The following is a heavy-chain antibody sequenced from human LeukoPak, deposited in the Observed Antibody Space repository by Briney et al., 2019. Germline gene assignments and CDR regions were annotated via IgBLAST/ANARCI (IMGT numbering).Heavy chain of an antibody. D-gene: IGHD4-17*01. CDR1: GGSIISFY. J-gene: IGHJ4*02. Sequence: PSETLSLTCTVSGGSIISFYWSWIRQPPGKGLEWIGYIYYSGSTNYHPSLKSRVSISVDTSKNQFSLNLSSVTAADTAVYYCARDGYGDRNFDYWGQGTLVTVSS. V-gene: IGHV4-59*01. CDR2: IYYSGST. CDR3: ARDGYGDRNFDY.